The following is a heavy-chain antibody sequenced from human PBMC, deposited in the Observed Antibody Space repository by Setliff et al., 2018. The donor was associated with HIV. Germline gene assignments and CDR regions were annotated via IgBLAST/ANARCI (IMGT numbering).Heavy chain of an antibody. CDR1: GGSISSYY. CDR3: ARGHCSGTNCYGVDYYGMDV. D-gene: IGHD2-2*01. CDR2: MYYSGSA. J-gene: IGHJ6*02. V-gene: IGHV4-59*01. Sequence: PSETLSLTCTVSGGSISSYYWSWIRQPPGKGLEWIGYMYYSGSANYNPSLKSRVTISVDMSNTQIFLSLTSVTAADTAVYYCARGHCSGTNCYGVDYYGMDVWGQGTTVTVSS.